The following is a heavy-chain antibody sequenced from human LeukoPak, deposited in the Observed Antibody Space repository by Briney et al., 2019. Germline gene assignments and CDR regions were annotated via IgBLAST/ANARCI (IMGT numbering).Heavy chain of an antibody. V-gene: IGHV5-51*01. CDR1: GYSFTSHW. CDR2: IYPGDSDT. D-gene: IGHD5-24*01. J-gene: IGHJ4*02. CDR3: ALHYRVATIDY. Sequence: GESLKISCKGSGYSFTSHWVGWVRQMPGKGLEWMGIIYPGDSDTRYSPSFQGQVTISADKSISTAYLQWSSLKASDTAMYYCALHYRVATIDYWGQGTLVTVSS.